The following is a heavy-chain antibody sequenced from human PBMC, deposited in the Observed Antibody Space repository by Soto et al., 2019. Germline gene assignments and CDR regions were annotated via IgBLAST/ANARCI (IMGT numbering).Heavy chain of an antibody. V-gene: IGHV3-33*01. D-gene: IGHD3-3*01. CDR2: IWYDGSNK. Sequence: QVQLVESGGGVVQPGRSLRLSCAASGFTFSSYGMHWVRQAPGKGLEWVAVIWYDGSNKYYADSVKGRFTISRDNSKNKLYLQMNSLRAEDTAVYYCARGWLGDVLRFLEWYSSGGMDVWGQGTTVTVSS. J-gene: IGHJ6*02. CDR1: GFTFSSYG. CDR3: ARGWLGDVLRFLEWYSSGGMDV.